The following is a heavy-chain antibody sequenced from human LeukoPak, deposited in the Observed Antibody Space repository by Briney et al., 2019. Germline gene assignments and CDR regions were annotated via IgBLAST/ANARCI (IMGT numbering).Heavy chain of an antibody. CDR3: ARGPMYSSSWYYTVNPSFQHPPFQH. CDR1: GFTFSSYS. V-gene: IGHV3-21*01. CDR2: LSSSSSYI. D-gene: IGHD6-13*01. Sequence: GGSLRLSCAASGFTFSSYSMNWVRQAPGKGLEWVSSLSSSSSYIYYADSVKGRSTISRDNAKNSLYLQMNSLRAEDTAVYYCARGPMYSSSWYYTVNPSFQHPPFQHWGQGTLVTVSS. J-gene: IGHJ1*01.